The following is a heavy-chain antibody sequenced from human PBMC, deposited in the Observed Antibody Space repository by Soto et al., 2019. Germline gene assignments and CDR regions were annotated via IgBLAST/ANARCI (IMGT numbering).Heavy chain of an antibody. Sequence: SLRLSCAASGFTFSSYGMHWVLQAPVKGLEWVAVIWYDGSNKYYADSVKGRFTISRDNSKNTLYLQMNSLRAEDTAVYYCARQHRDILTGLRWNGMDVWGQGTTVTVSS. CDR1: GFTFSSYG. CDR3: ARQHRDILTGLRWNGMDV. D-gene: IGHD3-9*01. CDR2: IWYDGSNK. V-gene: IGHV3-33*01. J-gene: IGHJ6*02.